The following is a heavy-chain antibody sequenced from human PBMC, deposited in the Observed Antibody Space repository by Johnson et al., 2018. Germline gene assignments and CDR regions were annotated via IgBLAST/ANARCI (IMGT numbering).Heavy chain of an antibody. CDR1: GFTFSSYG. D-gene: IGHD5-24*01. J-gene: IGHJ3*02. V-gene: IGHV3-30*18. Sequence: QVQLVESGGGVVQPGRSLRLSCAASGFTFSSYGMHWVRQAPGKGLEWVAVISYDGSNKYYADSVKGRFTISRDNSKNTLYLQMTSLRAGDTAVYYCAKGGVERWLQVNIWGQGTMVTGSS. CDR3: AKGGVERWLQVNI. CDR2: ISYDGSNK.